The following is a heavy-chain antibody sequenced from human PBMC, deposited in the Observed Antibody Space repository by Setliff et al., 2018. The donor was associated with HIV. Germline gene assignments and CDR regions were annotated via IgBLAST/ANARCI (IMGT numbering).Heavy chain of an antibody. D-gene: IGHD3-10*01. V-gene: IGHV1-69*10. J-gene: IGHJ4*02. CDR1: GGTFSSYA. CDR2: IIPIIGIT. Sequence: GASVKVSCKASGGTFSSYAISWVRQAPGQGLEWMGGIIPIIGITNQAQKFQGRVTITADKSTNTAYMELSSLRSEHTAVYYCAREGSPIYYFDYWSQGTLVTVS. CDR3: AREGSPIYYFDY.